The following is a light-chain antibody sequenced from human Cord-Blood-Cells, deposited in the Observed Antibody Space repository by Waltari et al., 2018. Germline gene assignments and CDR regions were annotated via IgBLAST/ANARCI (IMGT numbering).Light chain of an antibody. CDR3: LLYYGGAWV. V-gene: IGLV7-43*01. Sequence: QTVVTQEPSLTVSPGGTVTLTCASSTGAVTSGYYPNWFQQKPGQVPRALIYSTSNKHPWTPARFSGSLLGGKAALTLSGVQPEDEAEYYCLLYYGGAWVFGGGTKLTVL. J-gene: IGLJ3*02. CDR1: TGAVTSGYY. CDR2: STS.